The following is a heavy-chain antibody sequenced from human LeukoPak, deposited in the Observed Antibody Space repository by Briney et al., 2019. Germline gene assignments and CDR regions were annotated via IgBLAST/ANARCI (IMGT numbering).Heavy chain of an antibody. D-gene: IGHD6-13*01. Sequence: SVKVSCKASGGTFSSYAISWVRQAPGQGLEWMGGIIPIFGTANYAQKFQGRVTITADESTSTAYMELSSLRSEDTAVYYCARGWVETSSWEEYFDYWGQGTLVTVSS. V-gene: IGHV1-69*01. CDR3: ARGWVETSSWEEYFDY. J-gene: IGHJ4*02. CDR1: GGTFSSYA. CDR2: IIPIFGTA.